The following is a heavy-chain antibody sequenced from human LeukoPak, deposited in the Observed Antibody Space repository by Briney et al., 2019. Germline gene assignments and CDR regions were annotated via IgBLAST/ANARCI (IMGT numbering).Heavy chain of an antibody. CDR2: IRSKAYGGTT. V-gene: IGHV3-49*03. CDR3: TRDGYYYDSSGYYVDY. CDR1: GFTFGDYA. Sequence: GGSLRLSCTASGFTFGDYAMSWFRQAPGKGLEWVGFIRSKAYGGTTEYAASVKGRFTISRDDSKSIAYLQMNSLKTEDTAVYYCTRDGYYYDSSGYYVDYWGQGTLVTVSS. D-gene: IGHD3-22*01. J-gene: IGHJ4*02.